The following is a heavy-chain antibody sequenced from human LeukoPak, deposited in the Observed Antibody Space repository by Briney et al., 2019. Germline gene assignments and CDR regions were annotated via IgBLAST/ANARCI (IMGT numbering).Heavy chain of an antibody. CDR3: ARERYYYDSTGYKPYYFDY. V-gene: IGHV6-1*01. CDR1: GDSVSSNSAA. J-gene: IGHJ4*02. CDR2: TYYRSKWYN. Sequence: SQTLSLTCAISGDSVSSNSAAWNWIRQSPSRGPEWLGRTYYRSKWYNDYAVSVKSRITINPDTSKNQFSLQLNSVTPEDTAVYYCARERYYYDSTGYKPYYFDYWGQGTLVTVSS. D-gene: IGHD3-22*01.